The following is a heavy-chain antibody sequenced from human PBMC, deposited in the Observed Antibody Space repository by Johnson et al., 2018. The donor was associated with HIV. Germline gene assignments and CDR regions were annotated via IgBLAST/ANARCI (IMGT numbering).Heavy chain of an antibody. J-gene: IGHJ3*02. V-gene: IGHV3-20*04. CDR2: INWNGGST. Sequence: VQLVESGGGVVQPGRSRRLSCAASGFTLDAYGMAWVRQAPGKGLEWVSGINWNGGSTGYADSVKGRFTISRDNAKNSLYLQLNSLRAEDTALYYCARSGVLLWFGEKDDAFDIWGQGTMVTVSS. CDR3: ARSGVLLWFGEKDDAFDI. CDR1: GFTLDAYG. D-gene: IGHD3-10*01.